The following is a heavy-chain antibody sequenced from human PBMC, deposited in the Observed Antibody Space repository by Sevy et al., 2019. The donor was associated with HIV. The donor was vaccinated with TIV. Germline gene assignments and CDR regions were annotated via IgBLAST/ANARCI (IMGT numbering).Heavy chain of an antibody. Sequence: ASVKVSCKASGYTFTGYYMHWVRQAPGQWLEWMGWINPNSGGTNCAQKFQGWVTMTRDTSISTAYMELSRLRSDDTAVYYCATEKVYRIAARHFDYWGQGTLVTVSS. J-gene: IGHJ4*02. CDR3: ATEKVYRIAARHFDY. V-gene: IGHV1-2*04. CDR1: GYTFTGYY. CDR2: INPNSGGT. D-gene: IGHD6-6*01.